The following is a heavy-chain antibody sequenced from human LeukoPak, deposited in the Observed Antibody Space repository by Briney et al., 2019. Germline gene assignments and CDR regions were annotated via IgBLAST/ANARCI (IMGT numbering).Heavy chain of an antibody. V-gene: IGHV4-61*02. J-gene: IGHJ5*02. CDR1: GGSISSGSYY. D-gene: IGHD3-22*01. Sequence: SETLSLTCTVSGGSISSGSYYWSWIRHPAGKGLEWIGRIYTSGSTHYNPSLKSRVTISVDTSKNQYSLKLSSVTAADTAVYYCARATDYYDCSEWFDTWGQGTLVTVSS. CDR2: IYTSGST. CDR3: ARATDYYDCSEWFDT.